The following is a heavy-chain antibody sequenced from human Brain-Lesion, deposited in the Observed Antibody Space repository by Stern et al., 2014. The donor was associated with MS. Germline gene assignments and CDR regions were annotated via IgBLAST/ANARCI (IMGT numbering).Heavy chain of an antibody. CDR1: S. D-gene: IGHD1-26*01. CDR2: FDPEDGET. CDR3: STRSPGAGGNYYRHFDY. J-gene: IGHJ4*02. Sequence: SMHWVRQAPRKGLEWLGGFDPEDGETIYAQKFQDRVTMTEDTSTDTAYMELSSLRSEDTAVYYCSTRSPGAGGNYYRHFDYWGQGTLVTVSS. V-gene: IGHV1-24*01.